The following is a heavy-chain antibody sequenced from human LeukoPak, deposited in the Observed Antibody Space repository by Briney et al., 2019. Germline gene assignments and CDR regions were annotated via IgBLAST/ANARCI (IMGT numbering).Heavy chain of an antibody. CDR1: GGTFSSYA. V-gene: IGHV1-69*01. Sequence: SVKVSCKASGGTFSSYAISWVRQAPGQGLEWMGGIIPIFGTANYAQKFQGRVTITADESTSTAYMELSSLRSEDTAVYYCASKPRRYSGYVGEDAFDIWGQGTMVTVSS. CDR3: ASKPRRYSGYVGEDAFDI. J-gene: IGHJ3*02. D-gene: IGHD5-12*01. CDR2: IIPIFGTA.